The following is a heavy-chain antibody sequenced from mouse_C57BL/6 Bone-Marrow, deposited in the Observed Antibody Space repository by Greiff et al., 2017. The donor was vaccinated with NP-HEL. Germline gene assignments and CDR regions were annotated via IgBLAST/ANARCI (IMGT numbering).Heavy chain of an antibody. J-gene: IGHJ4*01. CDR3: ARGGYYEGAMDY. CDR1: GYSFTGYY. CDR2: INPSTGGT. Sequence: VQLKQSGPELVKPGASVKISCKASGYSFTGYYMNWVKQSPEKSLEWIGEINPSTGGTTYNQKFKAKATLTVDKSSSTAYMQLKSLTSEDSAVYYCARGGYYEGAMDYWGQGTSVTVSS. D-gene: IGHD2-3*01. V-gene: IGHV1-42*01.